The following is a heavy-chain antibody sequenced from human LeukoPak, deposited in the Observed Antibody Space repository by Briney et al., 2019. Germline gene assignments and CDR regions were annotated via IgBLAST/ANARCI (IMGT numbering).Heavy chain of an antibody. V-gene: IGHV3-11*01. CDR3: ARDSGSDYYSSAGY. CDR1: GFTFSDYY. Sequence: GESLRLSCAASGFTFSDYYMSWIRQAPGKGLEWVSYISDSGSTQYYADSVKGRFTISRDNGKNSLFLQMNSLRVDDTAVYCCARDSGSDYYSSAGYWGQGTLVTVSS. D-gene: IGHD3-22*01. CDR2: ISDSGSTQ. J-gene: IGHJ4*02.